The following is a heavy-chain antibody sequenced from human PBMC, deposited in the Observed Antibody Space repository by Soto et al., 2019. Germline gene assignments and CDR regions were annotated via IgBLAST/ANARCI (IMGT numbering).Heavy chain of an antibody. Sequence: ASVKVSWKTSGYTFTDFYMHWVRQAPGQGLEWMGWINPNSGGTNYAQKLQGRVTMTTDTSTSTAYMELRSLRSDDTAVYYCARDSHDSSGYYSYWGQGTLVTVSS. V-gene: IGHV1-2*02. CDR2: INPNSGGT. D-gene: IGHD3-22*01. J-gene: IGHJ4*02. CDR1: GYTFTDFY. CDR3: ARDSHDSSGYYSY.